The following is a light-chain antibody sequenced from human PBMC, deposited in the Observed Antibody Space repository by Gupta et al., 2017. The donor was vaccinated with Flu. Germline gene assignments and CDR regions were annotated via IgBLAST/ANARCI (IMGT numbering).Light chain of an antibody. Sequence: EIVLTQSPATLSLSPGERATLSCRASQSVSSYLAWYQQKPGQAPRLLIYDAPNRATGIPARFSGSGSGTDFTLTISSLEPEDFAVYYCQQRSNWPMYTCGQGTKLEIK. V-gene: IGKV3-11*01. CDR2: DAP. J-gene: IGKJ2*01. CDR1: QSVSSY. CDR3: QQRSNWPMYT.